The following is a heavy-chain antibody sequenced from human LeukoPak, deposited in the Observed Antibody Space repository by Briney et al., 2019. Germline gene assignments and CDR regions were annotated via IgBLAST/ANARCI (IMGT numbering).Heavy chain of an antibody. CDR3: ARDMYSSSWADAFDI. CDR1: GFTFSDYY. V-gene: IGHV3-11*04. CDR2: ISSSGSTI. J-gene: IGHJ3*02. Sequence: PGGSLRLSCAASGFTFSDYYMSWIRQAPGKGLEWVSYISSSGSTIYYADSVKGRFTISRDNAKNSLYLQMNSLRAEDTAVYYCARDMYSSSWADAFDIWGQGTMVTVSS. D-gene: IGHD6-13*01.